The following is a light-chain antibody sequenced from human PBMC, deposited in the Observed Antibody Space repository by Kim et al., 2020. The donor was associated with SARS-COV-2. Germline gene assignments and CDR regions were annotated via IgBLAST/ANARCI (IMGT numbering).Light chain of an antibody. Sequence: DIQMTQSPSSLSASVGGRVTITCRASQTIRTYLNWYQQKPGKAPKLLIYAASSLESGVPSRFSGSGSGTDFTLTISSLQPEDFVTYYCQQIYSAPFTFGPGTKVDI. V-gene: IGKV1-39*01. J-gene: IGKJ3*01. CDR2: AAS. CDR3: QQIYSAPFT. CDR1: QTIRTY.